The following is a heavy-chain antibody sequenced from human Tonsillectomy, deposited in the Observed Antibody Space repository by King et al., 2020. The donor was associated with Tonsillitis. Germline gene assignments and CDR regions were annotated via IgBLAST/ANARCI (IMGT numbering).Heavy chain of an antibody. D-gene: IGHD2-15*01. V-gene: IGHV5-51*03. CDR2: IYPGDSDT. Sequence: VQLVQSGAEVTKPGESLKISCKGSGYTCTNFWIGWVRQTPGKGLEWMGIIYPGDSDTRDSPSFQGQVTISADKSISTAYLQWSSLKASDTAMYYCARLVDGRAAWFDPWGQGTLVTVSS. CDR1: GYTCTNFW. CDR3: ARLVDGRAAWFDP. J-gene: IGHJ5*02.